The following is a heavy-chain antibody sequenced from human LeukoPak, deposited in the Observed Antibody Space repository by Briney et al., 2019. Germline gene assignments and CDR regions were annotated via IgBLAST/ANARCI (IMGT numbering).Heavy chain of an antibody. V-gene: IGHV4-59*01. CDR2: VYSSGTT. D-gene: IGHD6-13*01. CDR1: GGSISSSY. CDR3: ARNIAAAGIWFDP. Sequence: KPSETLSLTCTVSGGSISSSYWSWIRQPPGKGLEWIGHVYSSGTTSYNPSLKSRVTISVDTSKNQFSLKLTSVTAADTAVYYCARNIAAAGIWFDPWGQGTLVTVSS. J-gene: IGHJ5*02.